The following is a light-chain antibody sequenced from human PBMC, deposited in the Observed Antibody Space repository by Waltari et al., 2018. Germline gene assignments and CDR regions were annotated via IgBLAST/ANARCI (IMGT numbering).Light chain of an antibody. CDR3: QQYYSSPRT. CDR1: QSVLYSSNNKNY. Sequence: VSLGERATINCKSSQSVLYSSNNKNYLTWYQHKPGQPPKLLIYWASTRESGVPDRFSGSGSGTDFTLTISSLQAEDVAVYYCQQYYSSPRTFGGGTKVEIK. V-gene: IGKV4-1*01. CDR2: WAS. J-gene: IGKJ4*01.